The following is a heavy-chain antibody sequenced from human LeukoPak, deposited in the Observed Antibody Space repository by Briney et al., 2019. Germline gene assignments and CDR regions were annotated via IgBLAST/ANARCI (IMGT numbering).Heavy chain of an antibody. Sequence: SETLSLTCTVSGGSISNNNYYWAWIRQPPGKGLECIGSIYYSGSPYYNPSLNGRVTMSLDESSNQLSLKLTSVTAADTAIYYCSRESGAFCPFGYWGQGTLVIVPS. D-gene: IGHD1-26*01. CDR3: SRESGAFCPFGY. CDR1: GGSISNNNYY. CDR2: IYYSGSP. J-gene: IGHJ4*02. V-gene: IGHV4-39*07.